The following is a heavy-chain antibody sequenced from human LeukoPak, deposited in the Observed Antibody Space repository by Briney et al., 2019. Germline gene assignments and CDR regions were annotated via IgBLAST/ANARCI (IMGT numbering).Heavy chain of an antibody. D-gene: IGHD2-8*01. Sequence: GGSLRLSRAASGFTLSSYWMHWVRQAPGRGLVWVSGINSDGGSTRYADTVKGGFIITRDNAKNMIYLKMNSLRAEDTAVYYCASMNGHAFDIWGQGTRVTVSS. CDR2: INSDGGST. CDR3: ASMNGHAFDI. J-gene: IGHJ3*02. V-gene: IGHV3-74*01. CDR1: GFTLSSYW.